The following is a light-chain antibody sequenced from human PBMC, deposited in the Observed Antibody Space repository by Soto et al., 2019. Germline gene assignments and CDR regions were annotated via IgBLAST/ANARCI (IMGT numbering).Light chain of an antibody. J-gene: IGKJ2*01. Sequence: EIVLTQSPGPLSLSPGERATLSCRASQSVSNVYLAWYQQKPGKAPRLLIYDASNRATGIPDTFSGSGSGTDFNLTINRLEPEDCAVYYCQHAGSSPRTFGQVTKLEIK. CDR1: QSVSNVY. CDR2: DAS. V-gene: IGKV3-20*01. CDR3: QHAGSSPRT.